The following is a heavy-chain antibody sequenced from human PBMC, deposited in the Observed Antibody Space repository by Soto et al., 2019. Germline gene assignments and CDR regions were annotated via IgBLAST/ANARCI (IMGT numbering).Heavy chain of an antibody. Sequence: GGSLRLSCAASGFTFSSYSMNWVRQAPGKGLEWVSYISSSSSTIYYADSVKGRFTISRDNAKNSLYPQMNSLRAEDTAVYYCARGGELFTVTPFDIWGQGTMVTVS. CDR1: GFTFSSYS. J-gene: IGHJ3*02. CDR2: ISSSSSTI. V-gene: IGHV3-48*01. CDR3: ARGGELFTVTPFDI. D-gene: IGHD4-17*01.